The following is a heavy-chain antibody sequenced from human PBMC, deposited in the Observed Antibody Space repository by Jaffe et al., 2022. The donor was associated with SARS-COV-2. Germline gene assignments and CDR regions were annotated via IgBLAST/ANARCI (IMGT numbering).Heavy chain of an antibody. CDR3: ASISYADGYGMDV. CDR2: ISWNSGSI. D-gene: IGHD2-2*01. CDR1: GFTFDDYA. J-gene: IGHJ6*02. Sequence: EVQLVESGGGLVQPGRSLRLSCAASGFTFDDYAMHWVRQAPGKGLEWVSGISWNSGSIGYADSVKGRFTISRDNAKNSLYLQMNSLRAEDTALYYCASISYADGYGMDVWGQGTTVTVSS. V-gene: IGHV3-9*01.